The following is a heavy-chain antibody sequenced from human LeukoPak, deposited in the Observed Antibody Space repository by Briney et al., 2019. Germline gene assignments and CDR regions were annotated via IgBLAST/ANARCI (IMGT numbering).Heavy chain of an antibody. D-gene: IGHD4-11*01. J-gene: IGHJ6*02. CDR3: ARILPDYSNYEPNYYHYYGMDV. CDR2: IYYSGST. V-gene: IGHV4-59*01. Sequence: SSETLSLTCTVSGGSISSYYWSWIRQPPGKGLEWIGYIYYSGSTNYNPSLKSRVTISVDTSKNQFSLKLSSVTAADTAVYYCARILPDYSNYEPNYYHYYGMDVWGQGTTVTVSS. CDR1: GGSISSYY.